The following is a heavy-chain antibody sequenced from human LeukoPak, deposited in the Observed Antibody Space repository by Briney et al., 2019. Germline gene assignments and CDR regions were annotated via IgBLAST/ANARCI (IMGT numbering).Heavy chain of an antibody. CDR2: ISAYNGNT. CDR3: ASGSGSYYKPYYYYGMDV. CDR1: GYTFTSYG. D-gene: IGHD1-26*01. V-gene: IGHV1-18*01. Sequence: ASMKVSCKASGYTFTSYGISWVRQAPGQGLEWMGWISAYNGNTNYAQKLQGRVTMTTDTSTSTAYMELRSLRSDDTAVYYCASGSGSYYKPYYYYGMDVWGQGTTVTVSS. J-gene: IGHJ6*02.